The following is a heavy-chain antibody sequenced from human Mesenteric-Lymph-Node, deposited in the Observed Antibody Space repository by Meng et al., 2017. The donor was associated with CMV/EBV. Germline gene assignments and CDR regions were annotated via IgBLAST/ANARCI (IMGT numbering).Heavy chain of an antibody. J-gene: IGHJ4*02. CDR3: ARDSGGNVYYYFDY. V-gene: IGHV3-21*01. CDR2: ISSSSSYI. CDR1: GFTFSSYS. Sequence: GESLKISCAASGFTFSSYSMNWVRQAPGKGLEWVSSISSSSSYIYYADSVKGRFTISRDNAKNSLYLQMNSLRAEDTAVYYCARDSGGNVYYYFDYWGQGTLVTVSS. D-gene: IGHD4-23*01.